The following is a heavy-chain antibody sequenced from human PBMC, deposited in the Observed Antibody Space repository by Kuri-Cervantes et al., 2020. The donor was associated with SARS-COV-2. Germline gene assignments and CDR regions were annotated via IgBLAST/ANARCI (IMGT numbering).Heavy chain of an antibody. J-gene: IGHJ4*02. CDR3: AKDGAGAHDF. CDR2: ISYDGRKK. Sequence: GGSLRLSCTASGFNFSRTDMHWVRQTPGRGLGWVAVISYDGRKKKCIASGKGRFTISRDNSQNKLYLQMRSLRPEDTAMYYCAKDGAGAHDFWGQGTLVTVSS. D-gene: IGHD4/OR15-4a*01. V-gene: IGHV3-30*18. CDR1: GFNFSRTD.